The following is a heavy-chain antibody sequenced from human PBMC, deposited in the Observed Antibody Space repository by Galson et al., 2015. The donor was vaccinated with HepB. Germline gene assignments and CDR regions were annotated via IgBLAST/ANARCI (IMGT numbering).Heavy chain of an antibody. D-gene: IGHD3-9*01. CDR3: ATLQLGYFGAYGMDV. Sequence: SVKVSCKVSGYTLTELSMHWVRQAPGKGLEWMGGFDPEEGETIYAQKFQGRVTMTEDTSTDTAYMELSSLRSEDTAVYYCATLQLGYFGAYGMDVWGQGTTVTVSS. V-gene: IGHV1-24*01. CDR2: FDPEEGET. CDR1: GYTLTELS. J-gene: IGHJ6*02.